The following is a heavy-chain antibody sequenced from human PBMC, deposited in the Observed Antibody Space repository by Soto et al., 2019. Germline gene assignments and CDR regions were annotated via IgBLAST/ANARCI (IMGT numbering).Heavy chain of an antibody. Sequence: LRLSCAASGFTFSSYAMHWVRQAPGKGLEWVAVISYDGSNKYYADSVKGRFTISRDNSKNTLYLQMNSLRAEDTAVYYCARDGRPRPKYYFDYWGQGTLVTVSS. V-gene: IGHV3-30-3*01. J-gene: IGHJ4*02. D-gene: IGHD6-25*01. CDR1: GFTFSSYA. CDR2: ISYDGSNK. CDR3: ARDGRPRPKYYFDY.